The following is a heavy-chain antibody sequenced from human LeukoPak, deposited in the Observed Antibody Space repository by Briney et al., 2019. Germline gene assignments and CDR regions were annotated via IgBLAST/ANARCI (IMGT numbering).Heavy chain of an antibody. Sequence: GGSLRLSCAASGFTFSSYWMSWVRQAPGKGLEWVSAISGSGGSTYYADSVKGRFTISRDNSKNTLYLQMNSLRAEDTAVYYCAGGGSSGYYYFDYWGQGTLVTVSS. D-gene: IGHD3-22*01. J-gene: IGHJ4*02. CDR1: GFTFSSYW. CDR2: ISGSGGST. V-gene: IGHV3-23*01. CDR3: AGGGSSGYYYFDY.